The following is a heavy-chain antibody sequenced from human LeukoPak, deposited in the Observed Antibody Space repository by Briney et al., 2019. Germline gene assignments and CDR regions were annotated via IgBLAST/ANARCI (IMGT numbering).Heavy chain of an antibody. V-gene: IGHV1-24*01. Sequence: ASVKVSCKVSGYTLTELSMHWVRQAPGKGLEWMGGFDPEDGETIYAQKFQGRVTMTEDTSTDTAYMELSSLRSQHTAVYYCATELRGYYHSSYDAFDIWGQGTMVTVSS. CDR2: FDPEDGET. CDR1: GYTLTELS. D-gene: IGHD3-22*01. CDR3: ATELRGYYHSSYDAFDI. J-gene: IGHJ3*02.